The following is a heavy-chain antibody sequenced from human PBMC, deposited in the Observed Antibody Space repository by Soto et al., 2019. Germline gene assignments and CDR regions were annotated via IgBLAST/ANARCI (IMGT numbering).Heavy chain of an antibody. J-gene: IGHJ3*02. D-gene: IGHD2-21*01. Sequence: GSLRLSCAASGLTFSSSAMSWVRKTPGKGLEWVSGINNNGANTYYADSVKGRFTISRDNSKNTLYLQMNSLRAEDTAVYYCQGEMAICGHNDAFDIWGQGTMVTVSS. V-gene: IGHV3-23*01. CDR2: INNNGANT. CDR1: GLTFSSSA. CDR3: QGEMAICGHNDAFDI.